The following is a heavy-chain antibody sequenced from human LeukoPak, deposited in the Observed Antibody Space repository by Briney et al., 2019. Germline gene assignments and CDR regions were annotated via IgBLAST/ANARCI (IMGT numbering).Heavy chain of an antibody. Sequence: GGSLRLSCAASGFTFSSYAMHWVRQAPGKGLEWVAVISYDGSNKYYADSVKGQFTISRDNSKNTLYLQMNSLRAEDTAVYYCAREIAYYYDSSQRLATDYWGQGTLVTVSS. D-gene: IGHD3-22*01. CDR1: GFTFSSYA. V-gene: IGHV3-30*04. CDR3: AREIAYYYDSSQRLATDY. CDR2: ISYDGSNK. J-gene: IGHJ4*02.